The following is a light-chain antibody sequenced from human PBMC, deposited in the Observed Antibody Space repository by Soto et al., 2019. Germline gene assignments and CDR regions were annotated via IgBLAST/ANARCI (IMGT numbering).Light chain of an antibody. CDR3: QQYNSYPWT. J-gene: IGKJ1*01. CDR1: QSISSW. CDR2: KAS. Sequence: DIQTTQSPSTLSASVGDRVTITCRASQSISSWLAWYQQKPGKAPKLLIYKASSLESRVPSRFSGSGSGTEFTLTISSLQPDDFATYYCQQYNSYPWTFGQGTKVDIK. V-gene: IGKV1-5*03.